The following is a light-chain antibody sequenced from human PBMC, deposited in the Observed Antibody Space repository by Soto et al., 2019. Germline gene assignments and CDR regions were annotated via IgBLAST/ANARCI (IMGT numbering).Light chain of an antibody. CDR3: QTWGTGIVV. J-gene: IGLJ2*01. V-gene: IGLV4-69*01. Sequence: QLVLTQSPSASASLGASVKLTCTLSSGHSTYAIAWHQQQPEEGPRYLMKLNSDGSHSKGDGIPYRFSGSSSGAERYLTISSLQSEDEADYYCQTWGTGIVVFGGGTKLTVL. CDR2: LNSDGSH. CDR1: SGHSTYA.